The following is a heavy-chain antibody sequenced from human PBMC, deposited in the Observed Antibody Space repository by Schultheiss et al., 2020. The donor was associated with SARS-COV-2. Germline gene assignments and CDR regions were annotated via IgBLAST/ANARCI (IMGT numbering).Heavy chain of an antibody. CDR2: IIPIFGTA. Sequence: SVKVSCKASGGTFSSYAISWVRQAPGQGLEWMGGIIPIFGTANYAQKFQGRVTITADESTSTAYMELRSLRSDDTAVYYCARDGWRRGGWFDPWGQGTLVTVSS. D-gene: IGHD6-19*01. CDR3: ARDGWRRGGWFDP. J-gene: IGHJ5*02. CDR1: GGTFSSYA. V-gene: IGHV1-69*13.